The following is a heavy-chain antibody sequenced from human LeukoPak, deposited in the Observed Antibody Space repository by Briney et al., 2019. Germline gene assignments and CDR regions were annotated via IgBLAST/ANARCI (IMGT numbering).Heavy chain of an antibody. Sequence: ASVKVSCKASGYTFTSYDINWVRQATGQGLEWMGWMNPNSGNTGYAQKFQGRVTMTRNTSISTAYMELSSLRSEDTAVYYWARDDLYDFWSGYSNYYYYGMDVWGQGTTVTVSS. CDR2: MNPNSGNT. CDR1: GYTFTSYD. V-gene: IGHV1-8*01. D-gene: IGHD3-3*01. CDR3: ARDDLYDFWSGYSNYYYYGMDV. J-gene: IGHJ6*02.